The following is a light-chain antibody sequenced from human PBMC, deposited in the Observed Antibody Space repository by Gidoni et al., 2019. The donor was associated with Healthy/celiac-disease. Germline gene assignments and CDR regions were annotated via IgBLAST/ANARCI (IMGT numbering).Light chain of an antibody. V-gene: IGKV1-5*03. Sequence: IQMPPSPSTLSASVGDRVTITCRASQSISSWLAWYQQKPGKAPKLLIYKASSLESGVPSRFSGSGSGTEFTLTISSLQPDDFATYYCQQYKSYYYTFGQXTKLEIK. J-gene: IGKJ2*01. CDR2: KAS. CDR1: QSISSW. CDR3: QQYKSYYYT.